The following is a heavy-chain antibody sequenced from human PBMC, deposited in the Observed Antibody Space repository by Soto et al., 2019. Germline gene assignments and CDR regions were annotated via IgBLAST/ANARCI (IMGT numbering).Heavy chain of an antibody. CDR1: GYTFTSYG. CDR3: ASGWFGEFVYYFDY. D-gene: IGHD3-10*01. V-gene: IGHV1-18*01. Sequence: ASVKVSCKASGYTFTSYGISWVRQALGQGLEWMGWISVYNGNTNYAQKLQGRVTMTTDTSTSTAYMELRSLRSDDTAVYYCASGWFGEFVYYFDYWGQGTLVPVSS. J-gene: IGHJ4*02. CDR2: ISVYNGNT.